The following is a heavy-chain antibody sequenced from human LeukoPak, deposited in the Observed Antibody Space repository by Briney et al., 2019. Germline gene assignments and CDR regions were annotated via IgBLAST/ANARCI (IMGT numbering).Heavy chain of an antibody. D-gene: IGHD2-15*01. Sequence: PGGSLRLSCTASGFTFSSYWMTWVRQAPGKGLEWEANIKQDGSEKYYVDSVKGRFTISRDNAKNSLYLQMNSLRAEDTAVYYCARDGGRKDDYWGQGTLVTVSS. J-gene: IGHJ4*02. CDR1: GFTFSSYW. V-gene: IGHV3-7*01. CDR3: ARDGGRKDDY. CDR2: IKQDGSEK.